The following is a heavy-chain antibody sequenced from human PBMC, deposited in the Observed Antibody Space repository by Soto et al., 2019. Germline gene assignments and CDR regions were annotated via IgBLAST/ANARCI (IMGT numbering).Heavy chain of an antibody. CDR3: ARGRDGYKDDAFDI. V-gene: IGHV1-69*12. CDR1: GGTFSSYA. D-gene: IGHD5-12*01. J-gene: IGHJ3*02. Sequence: QVQLVQSGAEVKKPGSSVKVSCKASGGTFSSYAISWVRQAPGQGLEWVGGIIPIFGTANYAQKFQGRVTITADECTSTAYMELSSLRSEDTTVYYCARGRDGYKDDAFDIWGQGTMVTVSS. CDR2: IIPIFGTA.